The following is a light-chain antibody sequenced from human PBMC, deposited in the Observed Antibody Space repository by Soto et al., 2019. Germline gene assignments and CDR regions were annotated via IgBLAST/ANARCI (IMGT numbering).Light chain of an antibody. CDR2: GAS. CDR3: QQYNNWPIT. Sequence: EIVMPQSPATLSMSPGERGTLSCRASQSVSSNLAWYQQKPGQAPRLLIYGASTRATGIPARFSGSGSGTEFTLTISSLQSEDFAGYYCQQYNNWPITFGPRTNVDIK. CDR1: QSVSSN. J-gene: IGKJ3*01. V-gene: IGKV3-15*01.